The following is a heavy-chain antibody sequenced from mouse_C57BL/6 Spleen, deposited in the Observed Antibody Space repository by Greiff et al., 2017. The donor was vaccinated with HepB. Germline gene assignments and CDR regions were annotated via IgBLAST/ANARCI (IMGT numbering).Heavy chain of an antibody. D-gene: IGHD2-1*01. J-gene: IGHJ2*01. CDR1: GYTFTEYT. CDR2: FYPGSGSI. Sequence: VKLVESGAELVKPGASVKLSCKASGYTFTEYTIHWVKQRSGQGLEWIGWFYPGSGSIKYNEKFKDKATLTADKSSSTVYMELSRLTSEDSAVYFCARHEDGSYGNYFFDYWGQGTTLTVSS. V-gene: IGHV1-62-2*01. CDR3: ARHEDGSYGNYFFDY.